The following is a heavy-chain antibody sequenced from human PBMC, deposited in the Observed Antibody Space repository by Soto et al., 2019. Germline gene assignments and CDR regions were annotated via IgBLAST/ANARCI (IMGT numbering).Heavy chain of an antibody. J-gene: IGHJ4*02. D-gene: IGHD2-2*01. CDR1: GFTFSSYA. V-gene: IGHV3-30-3*01. Sequence: TGGSLRLSCAASGFTFSSYAMHWVRQAPGKGLEWVAVISYDGSNKYYADSVKGRFTISRDNSKNTLYLQMNSLRAEDTAVYYCAREGLAYCSSTSCYLFDYWGQGTLVTAPQ. CDR3: AREGLAYCSSTSCYLFDY. CDR2: ISYDGSNK.